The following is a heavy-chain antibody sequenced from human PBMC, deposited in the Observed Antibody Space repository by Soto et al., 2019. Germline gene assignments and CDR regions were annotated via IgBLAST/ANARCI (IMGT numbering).Heavy chain of an antibody. J-gene: IGHJ6*02. Sequence: EVQLLEAGGGLVQPGGSLRLSCAASGFTFSSYAMSWVRQAPGKGLEWVSAISGSGGSTYYADSVKGRFTISRDNSKNTLDLQMNSLRAEDTAVYYCAKGGAGGRYCSSTSCYADYYYGMDVWGQGTTVTVSS. CDR3: AKGGAGGRYCSSTSCYADYYYGMDV. V-gene: IGHV3-23*01. D-gene: IGHD2-2*01. CDR1: GFTFSSYA. CDR2: ISGSGGST.